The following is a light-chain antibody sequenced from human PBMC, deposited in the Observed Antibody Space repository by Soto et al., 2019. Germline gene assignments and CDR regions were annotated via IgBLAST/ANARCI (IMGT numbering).Light chain of an antibody. V-gene: IGKV3-20*01. CDR2: GAS. J-gene: IGKJ2*01. Sequence: IVLTQSPGTLSLSPGEGASVSCRASQSLNSGYLAWYQQKPGQAPRLLIYGASNRATGIPDRFSGSRSGTNFTLTISRLEPEDFAVYFCQQYGSAPYTFGQGTKLEIK. CDR1: QSLNSGY. CDR3: QQYGSAPYT.